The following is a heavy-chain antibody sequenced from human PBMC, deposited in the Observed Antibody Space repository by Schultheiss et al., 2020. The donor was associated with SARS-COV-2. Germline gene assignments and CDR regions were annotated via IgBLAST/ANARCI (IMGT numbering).Heavy chain of an antibody. CDR1: GFTFSSYG. J-gene: IGHJ6*03. CDR3: ARAYGGNSEGGYYYYYMDV. V-gene: IGHV3-30*03. D-gene: IGHD4-23*01. CDR2: ISYDGSNK. Sequence: GGSLRLSCAASGFTFSSYGMHWVRQAPGKGLEWVAVISYDGSNKYYADSVKGRFTISRDNSKNTLYLQMNSLRAEDTAVYYCARAYGGNSEGGYYYYYMDVWGKGTTVTVSS.